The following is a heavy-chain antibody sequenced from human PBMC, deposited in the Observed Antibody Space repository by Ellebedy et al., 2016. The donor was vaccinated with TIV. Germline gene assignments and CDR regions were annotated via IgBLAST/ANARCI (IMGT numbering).Heavy chain of an antibody. Sequence: MPSETLSLTCSVSGYFISSGYYWGWIRQPPGKGLEWIGGIYHDGSTYHRPSLKSRVTISVDTSKNQFSLNLSSVTAADTAVYYCARISGNFYDFDYWGQGTLVTVSS. CDR3: ARISGNFYDFDY. J-gene: IGHJ4*02. V-gene: IGHV4-38-2*02. CDR1: GYFISSGYY. CDR2: IYHDGST. D-gene: IGHD2/OR15-2a*01.